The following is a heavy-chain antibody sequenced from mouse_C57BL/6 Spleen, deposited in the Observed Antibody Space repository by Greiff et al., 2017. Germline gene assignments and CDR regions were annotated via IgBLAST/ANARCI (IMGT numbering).Heavy chain of an antibody. Sequence: VQLQQSGAELVRPGTSVKVSCKASGYAFTNYLIEWVKQRPGQGLEWIGVINPGSGGTNYNEKFKGKATLTADKSSSTAYMQLSSLTSEDSAVYFCARELLRSFDYWGQGTTLTVSS. V-gene: IGHV1-54*01. CDR2: INPGSGGT. J-gene: IGHJ2*01. CDR1: GYAFTNYL. CDR3: ARELLRSFDY. D-gene: IGHD1-1*01.